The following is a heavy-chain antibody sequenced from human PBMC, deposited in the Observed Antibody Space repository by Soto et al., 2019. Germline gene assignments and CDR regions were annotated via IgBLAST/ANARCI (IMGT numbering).Heavy chain of an antibody. CDR3: AKDRTAAPDLFDY. CDR1: GFTFSSYA. CDR2: ISGSGGST. Sequence: EVPLLESGGGLVQPGGSLRLSCAASGFTFSSYAMSWVRQAPGKGLEWVSAISGSGGSTYYADSVKGRFTISRDNSKNTLYLQMNSLRAEDTAVYYCAKDRTAAPDLFDYWGQGTLVTVSS. J-gene: IGHJ4*02. V-gene: IGHV3-23*01. D-gene: IGHD6-13*01.